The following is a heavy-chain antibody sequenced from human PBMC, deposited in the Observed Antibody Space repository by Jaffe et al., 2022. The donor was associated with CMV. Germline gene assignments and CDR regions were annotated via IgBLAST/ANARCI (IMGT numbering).Heavy chain of an antibody. CDR3: ARDLELEPPYYYDSSGYYRGDY. CDR1: GFTFSSYS. Sequence: EVQLVESGGGLVQPGGSLRLSCAASGFTFSSYSMNWVRQAPGKGLEWVSYISSSSSTIYYADSVKGRFTISRDNAKNSLYLQMNSLRDEDTAVYYCARDLELEPPYYYDSSGYYRGDYWGQGTLVTVSS. V-gene: IGHV3-48*02. J-gene: IGHJ4*02. D-gene: IGHD3-22*01. CDR2: ISSSSSTI.